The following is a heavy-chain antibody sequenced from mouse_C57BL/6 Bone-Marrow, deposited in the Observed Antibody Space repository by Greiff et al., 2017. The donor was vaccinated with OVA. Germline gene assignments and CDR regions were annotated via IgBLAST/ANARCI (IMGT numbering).Heavy chain of an antibody. J-gene: IGHJ1*03. D-gene: IGHD2-2*01. Sequence: QVQLQQPGAELVKPGASVKMSCKASGYTFTSYWITWVKQRPGQGLEWIGDIYPGSGSTNYNEKFKGKATLTVDTYSSTAYMQLSSLTSEDSAVDYWARRGLRRPYWYFDVWGTGTTVTVSS. CDR2: IYPGSGST. CDR1: GYTFTSYW. V-gene: IGHV1-55*01. CDR3: ARRGLRRPYWYFDV.